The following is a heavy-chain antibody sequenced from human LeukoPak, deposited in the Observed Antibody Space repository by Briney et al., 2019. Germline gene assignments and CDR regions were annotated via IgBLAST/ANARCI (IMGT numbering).Heavy chain of an antibody. CDR2: IDDSGVIR. J-gene: IGHJ6*02. CDR1: GFTFKTHA. Sequence: GGSLRLSCAASGFTFKTHAMSWVRQAPGKGLEWVSRIDDSGVIRSYADSVKGRFTISRDNSKMTLTLQMNSLRAEDTAVYYCAKRLKRKYYYHYAMDVWGQGTTVTVSS. D-gene: IGHD3-22*01. V-gene: IGHV3-23*01. CDR3: AKRLKRKYYYHYAMDV.